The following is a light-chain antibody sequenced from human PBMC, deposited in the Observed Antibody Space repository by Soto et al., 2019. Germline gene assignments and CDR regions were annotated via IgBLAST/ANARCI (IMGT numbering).Light chain of an antibody. V-gene: IGKV3-20*01. CDR1: QSVTNNY. Sequence: QSVTNNYLTWYQQKPGQTPRLLIYDASSRATGIPDRFSGGGSGTAFTLTITRLEREHVAAYYCQQFSSNPLTFGGGTQVDI. J-gene: IGKJ4*01. CDR3: QQFSSNPLT. CDR2: DAS.